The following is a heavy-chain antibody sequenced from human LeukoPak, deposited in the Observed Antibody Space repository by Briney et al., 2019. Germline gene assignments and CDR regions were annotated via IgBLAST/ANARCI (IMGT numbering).Heavy chain of an antibody. CDR3: ARNYEYYSRPRHAFDI. J-gene: IGHJ3*02. Sequence: PGGSLRLSCAASGFTFSSYSMNWVRQAPGKGLEWVSSISSSSSYIYYADSVKGRFTISSDNAKNSLYLQMNSLRAEDTAVYYCARNYEYYSRPRHAFDIWGQGTMVTVSS. V-gene: IGHV3-21*01. D-gene: IGHD3-10*01. CDR2: ISSSSSYI. CDR1: GFTFSSYS.